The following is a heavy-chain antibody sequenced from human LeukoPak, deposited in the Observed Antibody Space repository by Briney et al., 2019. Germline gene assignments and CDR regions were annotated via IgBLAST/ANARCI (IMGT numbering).Heavy chain of an antibody. CDR1: GGSFSGYY. V-gene: IGHV4-34*01. J-gene: IGHJ5*02. Sequence: PSETLSLTCAVYGGSFSGYYWSWIRQPPGKGLEWIGEINHSGSTNYNPSLKSRVTISVDTSKNQFSLKLSSVTAADTAVYYCARGQAYSELLWFGELYNWFDPWGQGTLVTVSS. D-gene: IGHD3-10*01. CDR2: INHSGST. CDR3: ARGQAYSELLWFGELYNWFDP.